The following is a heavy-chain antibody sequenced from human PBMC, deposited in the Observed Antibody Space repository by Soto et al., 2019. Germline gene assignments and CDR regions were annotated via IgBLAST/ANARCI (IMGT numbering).Heavy chain of an antibody. D-gene: IGHD3-3*01. Sequence: SETLSLTCTVSGGSISSYYWSWIRQPPGKGLEWIGYIYYSGSTNYNPSLKSRVTISVDTSKNQFSLKLSSVTAADTAVYYCARQITIFGVVIGWFDPWGQGTLVTVSS. CDR1: GGSISSYY. V-gene: IGHV4-59*08. CDR3: ARQITIFGVVIGWFDP. J-gene: IGHJ5*02. CDR2: IYYSGST.